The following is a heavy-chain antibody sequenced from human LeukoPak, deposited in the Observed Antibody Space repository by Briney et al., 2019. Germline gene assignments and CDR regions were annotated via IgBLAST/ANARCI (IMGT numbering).Heavy chain of an antibody. CDR3: ARDRSGGRGRNFDY. V-gene: IGHV3-7*03. J-gene: IGHJ4*02. CDR1: GFTFSSYW. Sequence: GGSLRLSCAASGFTFSSYWMNWVRQAPGKGLEWVANIKQDGGEKYYVDSVKGRFTISRDNAKNSLYLQMNSLRVEDTAVYYCARDRSGGRGRNFDYWGEGTLVTVSS. CDR2: IKQDGGEK. D-gene: IGHD6-19*01.